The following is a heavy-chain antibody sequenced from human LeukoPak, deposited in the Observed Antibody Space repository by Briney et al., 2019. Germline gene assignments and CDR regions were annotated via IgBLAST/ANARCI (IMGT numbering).Heavy chain of an antibody. CDR3: AKDIDGLLGY. J-gene: IGHJ4*02. CDR1: GLTFKDYA. CDR2: ISWNSVSI. Sequence: GGSLRLSCAASGLTFKDYAMHWVRQAPGKGLEWVSGISWNSVSIGYADSVKGRFTISRDNAKNSLYLQMNSLRAEDTAVYYCAKDIDGLLGYWGQGTLVTVSS. D-gene: IGHD5-24*01. V-gene: IGHV3-9*01.